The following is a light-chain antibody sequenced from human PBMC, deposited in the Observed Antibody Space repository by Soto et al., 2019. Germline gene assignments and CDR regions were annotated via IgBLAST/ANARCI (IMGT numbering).Light chain of an antibody. Sequence: ELVLTQSPVALSLSSGERATLSCRASQSVSSTLLTWYQQKPGQAPRLLIYGVSSRATGFPVRFSGSGSGTDFTLNISRVEPEDFAVYFCQHSGDSSWTFGQGNRGPIK. J-gene: IGKJ1*01. CDR2: GVS. CDR3: QHSGDSSWT. V-gene: IGKV3-20*01. CDR1: QSVSSTL.